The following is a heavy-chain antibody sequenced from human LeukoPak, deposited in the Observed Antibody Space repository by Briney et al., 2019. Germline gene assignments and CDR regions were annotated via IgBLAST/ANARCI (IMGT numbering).Heavy chain of an antibody. CDR2: FDPEDGET. CDR3: ATVYYYGSGSYYNPLDY. J-gene: IGHJ4*02. D-gene: IGHD3-10*01. Sequence: ASVKVSCKVSGYTLTELSMHWVRQAPGKGLEWMGGFDPEDGETIYAQKFQGRVTMTEGTSTDTAYMELSSLRSEDTAVYYCATVYYYGSGSYYNPLDYWGQGTLVTVSS. CDR1: GYTLTELS. V-gene: IGHV1-24*01.